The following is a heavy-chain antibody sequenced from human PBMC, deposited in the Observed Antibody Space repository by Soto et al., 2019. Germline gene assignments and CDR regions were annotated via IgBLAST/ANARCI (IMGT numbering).Heavy chain of an antibody. CDR3: AKDPAYSSSSLVDY. V-gene: IGHV3-23*01. CDR2: ISGSGGST. CDR1: GFTFSSYA. D-gene: IGHD6-6*01. J-gene: IGHJ4*02. Sequence: EVQLLESGGGLVQPGGSLRLSCAASGFTFSSYAMSWVRQAPGKGLEWVSAISGSGGSTYYADSVKGRFTISRDNSKNTLYLQMNSVRAEDTAVYYCAKDPAYSSSSLVDYWGQGTLVTVSS.